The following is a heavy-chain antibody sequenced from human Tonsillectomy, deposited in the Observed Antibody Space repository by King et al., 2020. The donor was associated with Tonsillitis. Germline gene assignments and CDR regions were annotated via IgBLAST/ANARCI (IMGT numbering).Heavy chain of an antibody. CDR1: GFSLSTSGVG. J-gene: IGHJ5*02. Sequence: TLKESGPTLVKPTQTLTLTCTFSGFSLSTSGVGVGWIRQPPGKALEWLALIYWNDDKRYSPSLKSRLTITKDNSKNQVVLTMTNMDPVDTATYYCAHHSWDSRDNWFDPWGQGTLVTVSS. CDR2: IYWNDDK. CDR3: AHHSWDSRDNWFDP. V-gene: IGHV2-5*01. D-gene: IGHD2-15*01.